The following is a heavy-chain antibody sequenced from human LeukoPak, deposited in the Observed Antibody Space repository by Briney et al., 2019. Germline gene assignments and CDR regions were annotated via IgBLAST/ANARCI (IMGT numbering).Heavy chain of an antibody. J-gene: IGHJ4*02. V-gene: IGHV1-18*04. D-gene: IGHD6-19*01. CDR2: ISAYNGVT. CDR3: ARDTPVAVGGYFDF. Sequence: ASVKVSCKTSGYTPASYGISWVRQAPGQGREWMGWISAYNGVTIYAQRFQGRVTMTTDTTTSTAFMELRSLGSDDTAVYYCARDTPVAVGGYFDFWGQGTQVTVSS. CDR1: GYTPASYG.